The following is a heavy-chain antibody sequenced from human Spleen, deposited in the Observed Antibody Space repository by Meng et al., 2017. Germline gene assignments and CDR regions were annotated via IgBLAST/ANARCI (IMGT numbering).Heavy chain of an antibody. CDR1: GYTFTMYS. D-gene: IGHD2-2*01. CDR2: INGGNGNT. Sequence: QVQLVQSGAEVKKPGASVKVSCKASGYTFTMYSMHWVRQAPGQRLEWMGWINGGNGNTKYSQKFQDRITITRDTSASTASMELSSLRSEDTAVYYCARDRVGYQLAWFDPWGQGTLVTVSS. V-gene: IGHV1-3*01. J-gene: IGHJ5*02. CDR3: ARDRVGYQLAWFDP.